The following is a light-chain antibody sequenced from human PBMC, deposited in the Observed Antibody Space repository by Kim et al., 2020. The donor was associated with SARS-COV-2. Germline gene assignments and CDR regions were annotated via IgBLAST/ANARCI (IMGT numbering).Light chain of an antibody. J-gene: IGKJ1*01. Sequence: EIVLTQSPGTLSLSPGERATLFCRASQSVSSTYLAWYQQKPGQAPRLLIYGASSRATGIPDRFSGSGSGTDFTLTISRLEPEDFVVYYCQQYASSPRTFGQGTKV. V-gene: IGKV3-20*01. CDR3: QQYASSPRT. CDR2: GAS. CDR1: QSVSSTY.